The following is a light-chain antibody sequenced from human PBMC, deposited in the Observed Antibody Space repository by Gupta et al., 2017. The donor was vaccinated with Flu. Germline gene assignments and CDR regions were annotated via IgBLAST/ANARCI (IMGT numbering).Light chain of an antibody. J-gene: IGLJ1*01. CDR1: RSNIGVNA. Sequence: QSVLTQPPSASGTPGERVTISCSGSRSNIGVNAVNWYQQLPGTSPKLLIFSTDQRPSGAPDRFSGSKSGTSAFLAISGLQAEDEADYYCAAWDDSLNVYVFGTGTKVTVL. CDR2: STD. CDR3: AAWDDSLNVYV. V-gene: IGLV1-44*01.